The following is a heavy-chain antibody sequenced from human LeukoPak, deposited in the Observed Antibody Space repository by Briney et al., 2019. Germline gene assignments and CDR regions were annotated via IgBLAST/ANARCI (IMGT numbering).Heavy chain of an antibody. J-gene: IGHJ4*02. CDR2: INPNSGGT. D-gene: IGHD3-22*01. V-gene: IGHV1-2*02. Sequence: ASVKVSCKASGYTFTGYYMHWMRQAPGQGLEWMGWINPNSGGTNYAQKFQGRVTMTRDTSISTAYMELSRLRSDDTAVYYCAIAHYYDSSNFDYWGQGTLVTVSS. CDR1: GYTFTGYY. CDR3: AIAHYYDSSNFDY.